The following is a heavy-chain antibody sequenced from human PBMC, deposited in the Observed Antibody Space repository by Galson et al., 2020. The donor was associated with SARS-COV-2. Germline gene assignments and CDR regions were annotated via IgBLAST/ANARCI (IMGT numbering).Heavy chain of an antibody. J-gene: IGHJ4*02. D-gene: IGHD5-12*01. CDR2: IYYSGST. V-gene: IGHV4-31*03. CDR3: ARGDGYDYWGIDY. Sequence: SETLSLTCTVSGGSISSGGYYWSWIRQHPGKGLEWIGYIYYSGSTYYNPSLKSRVTISVDTSKNQFSLKLSSVTAADTAVYYCARGDGYDYWGIDYWGQGTLVTVSS. CDR1: GGSISSGGYY.